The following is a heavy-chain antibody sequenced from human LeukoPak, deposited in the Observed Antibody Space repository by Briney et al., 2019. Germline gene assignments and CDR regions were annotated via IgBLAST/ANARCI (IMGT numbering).Heavy chain of an antibody. J-gene: IGHJ6*02. CDR2: ISSDGTRK. CDR1: GFTFSNYA. V-gene: IGHV3-30*03. CDR3: ARGVGSSGPFSYYYYGMDV. D-gene: IGHD6-19*01. Sequence: PGGSLRLSCAASGFTFSNYAMHWVRQAPGKGLEWGAVISSDGTRKNYADSVKGRFTISRDNSQNTLYVDVNSLRDEDTAVYYCARGVGSSGPFSYYYYGMDVWGQGTTVTVSS.